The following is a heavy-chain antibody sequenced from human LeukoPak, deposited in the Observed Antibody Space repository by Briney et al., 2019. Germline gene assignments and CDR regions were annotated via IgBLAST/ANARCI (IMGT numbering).Heavy chain of an antibody. CDR1: GYTLTELS. CDR2: FDPEDGET. J-gene: IGHJ4*02. Sequence: ASVKVSCKVSGYTLTELSMHWVRQAPGKGLEWMGGFDPEDGETIYAQKFQGRATMTEDTSTDTAYMELSSLRSEDTAVYYCATYGIAVAGIDYWGQGTLVTVSS. V-gene: IGHV1-24*01. D-gene: IGHD6-19*01. CDR3: ATYGIAVAGIDY.